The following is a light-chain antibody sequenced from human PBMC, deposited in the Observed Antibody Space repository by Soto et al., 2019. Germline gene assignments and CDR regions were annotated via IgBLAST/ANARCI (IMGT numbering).Light chain of an antibody. V-gene: IGKV2-28*01. CDR2: LGS. J-gene: IGKJ1*01. CDR3: MQALQSPRT. CDR1: QSLLHSNGYNY. Sequence: DIVLTQSPLSLPVTPGEPASISCRSSQSLLHSNGYNYLDWYLQKPGQSPQLLIYLGSNRSSRVPDRFSGSGSGTDLTLKIRRVEAEDVGVYYCMQALQSPRTFGQGTKVEFK.